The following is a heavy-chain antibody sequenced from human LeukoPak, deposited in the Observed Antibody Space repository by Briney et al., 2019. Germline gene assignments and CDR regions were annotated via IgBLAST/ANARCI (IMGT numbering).Heavy chain of an antibody. CDR2: INPSGGST. V-gene: IGHV1-46*01. D-gene: IGHD6-19*01. CDR3: ARELPSIAVAGDY. Sequence: ASVKVSCKASGYTFTSYYMHWVRQAPGQGLEWMGIINPSGGSTSYAQKFQGRVTMTRDMSTSTVYMELSRLRSDDTAVYYCARELPSIAVAGDYWGQGTLVTVSS. CDR1: GYTFTSYY. J-gene: IGHJ4*02.